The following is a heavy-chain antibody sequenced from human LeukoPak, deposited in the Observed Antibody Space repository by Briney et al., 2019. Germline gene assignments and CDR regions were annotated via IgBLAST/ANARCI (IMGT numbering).Heavy chain of an antibody. J-gene: IGHJ6*02. CDR3: ARVDCSGGSCFRRDYYGMDV. CDR2: IYHSGST. Sequence: SETLSLTCTVSGGSVSSGSYSWSWIRQPPGKGLEWIGYIYHSGSTYYNPSLKSRVTISVDRSKNQFSLKLSSVTAADTAVYYCARVDCSGGSCFRRDYYGMDVWGQGTTVTVSS. V-gene: IGHV4-30-2*01. D-gene: IGHD2-15*01. CDR1: GGSVSSGSYS.